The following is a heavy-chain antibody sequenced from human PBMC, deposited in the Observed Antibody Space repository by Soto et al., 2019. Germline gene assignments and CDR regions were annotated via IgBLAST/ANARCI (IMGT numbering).Heavy chain of an antibody. CDR3: AKPGLTVAGTRYFDR. Sequence: EVQLLESGGGLVQPGGSLRLSCAASGFTFNTYAMSWVRQAPGKGLEWVSAIGSDGTAIQYAESVKGRFTISKDNSKDTLYLQMNSLRAEDTAVYYCAKPGLTVAGTRYFDRWGQGTLVTASS. J-gene: IGHJ4*02. CDR2: IGSDGTAI. CDR1: GFTFNTYA. V-gene: IGHV3-23*05. D-gene: IGHD6-19*01.